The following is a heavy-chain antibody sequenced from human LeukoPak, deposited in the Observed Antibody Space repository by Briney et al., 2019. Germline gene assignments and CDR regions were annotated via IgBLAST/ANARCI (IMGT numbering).Heavy chain of an antibody. CDR3: TKDLISVVRGSPRDV. J-gene: IGHJ6*02. V-gene: IGHV3-30*18. Sequence: PGGSLRLSCAAPGFTFSNYRMNWVRQAPGKGLEGVALITCEGYDKYYADSLKGRFTISRNSSKNTDLQVNSQRADEKDGHVCTKDLISVVRGSPRDVWGQGTAVSVP. CDR1: GFTFSNYR. D-gene: IGHD3-10*01. CDR2: ITCEGYDK.